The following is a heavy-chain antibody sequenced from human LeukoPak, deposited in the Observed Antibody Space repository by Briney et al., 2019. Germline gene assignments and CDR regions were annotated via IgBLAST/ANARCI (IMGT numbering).Heavy chain of an antibody. CDR2: IGTAGDT. CDR3: ARLSDSSGWYYFDY. Sequence: PGGSLRLSCAASGFTFSSYDMHWVRQATGKGLEWVSAIGTAGDTYYPGSVKGRFTISRGNAKNSLYLQMNSLRAGDTAVYYCARLSDSSGWYYFDYWGQGTLVTVSS. D-gene: IGHD6-19*01. CDR1: GFTFSSYD. V-gene: IGHV3-13*01. J-gene: IGHJ4*02.